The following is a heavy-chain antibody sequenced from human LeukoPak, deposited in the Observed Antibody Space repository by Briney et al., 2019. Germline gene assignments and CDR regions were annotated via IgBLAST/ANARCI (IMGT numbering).Heavy chain of an antibody. Sequence: SETLSLTCTVSGGSISSYYWSWIRQPPGKGLEWIGYIYYSGSTNYNPSLKSRVTISVDTSKNQFSLKLSSVTAADTAVYYCARAEDCSSTSCYPDVWGQGTTVTVSS. CDR3: ARAEDCSSTSCYPDV. CDR2: IYYSGST. J-gene: IGHJ6*02. V-gene: IGHV4-59*08. CDR1: GGSISSYY. D-gene: IGHD2-2*01.